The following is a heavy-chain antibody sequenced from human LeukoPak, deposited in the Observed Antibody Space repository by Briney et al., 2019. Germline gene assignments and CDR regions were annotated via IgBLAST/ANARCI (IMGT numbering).Heavy chain of an antibody. Sequence: TGRSLRLSCAASGFTFSSYGMHWVRQAPGKGLEWVAVISYDGSNKYYADSVKGRFTISRDNAKNSLYLQMNSLRAEDTAVYYCARRPHSSWYFDLWGRGTLVTVSS. D-gene: IGHD6-13*01. CDR1: GFTFSSYG. CDR2: ISYDGSNK. V-gene: IGHV3-30*03. J-gene: IGHJ2*01. CDR3: ARRPHSSWYFDL.